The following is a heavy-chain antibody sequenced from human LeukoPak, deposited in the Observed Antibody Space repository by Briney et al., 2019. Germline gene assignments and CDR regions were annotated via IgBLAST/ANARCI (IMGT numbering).Heavy chain of an antibody. Sequence: ASVKVSFTASGYSFTDYYMHWVRQAPGQGLEWMGWVSPNSGGTNYAQKFQGRVTMTRDTSISTAYMELSRLRSDDTAVYYCARDYVGDNWFDPWGQGTLVTVSS. J-gene: IGHJ5*02. D-gene: IGHD3-16*01. CDR2: VSPNSGGT. V-gene: IGHV1-2*02. CDR3: ARDYVGDNWFDP. CDR1: GYSFTDYY.